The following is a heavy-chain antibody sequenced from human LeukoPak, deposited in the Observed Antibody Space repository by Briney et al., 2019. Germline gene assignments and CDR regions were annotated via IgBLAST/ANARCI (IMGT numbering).Heavy chain of an antibody. CDR3: ALERYSSSWRFDY. CDR2: IKSKTDGGAP. CDR1: GFTFSSYA. J-gene: IGHJ4*02. V-gene: IGHV3-15*01. Sequence: GGSLRLSCAASGFTFSSYAMSWVRQAPGKGLEWVGRIKSKTDGGAPDFAAPVKGRFTISRDDSKNTLYLQMNSLKIEDTAVYYCALERYSSSWRFDYWGQGTLVTVSS. D-gene: IGHD6-13*01.